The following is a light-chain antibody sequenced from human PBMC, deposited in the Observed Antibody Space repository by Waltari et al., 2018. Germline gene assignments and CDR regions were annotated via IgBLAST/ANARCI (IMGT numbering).Light chain of an antibody. CDR3: QHHVRLPAT. J-gene: IGKJ1*01. CDR2: GAY. V-gene: IGKV3-20*01. Sequence: IVLTQSPGTLSLSPGERATLSCRASQSVNTYLAWYQQKPGQAPRPRIYGAYTRAAGIPDRFSGSGSGTDFSLTISRLEAEDFAVYYCQHHVRLPATFGQGTKVEIK. CDR1: QSVNTY.